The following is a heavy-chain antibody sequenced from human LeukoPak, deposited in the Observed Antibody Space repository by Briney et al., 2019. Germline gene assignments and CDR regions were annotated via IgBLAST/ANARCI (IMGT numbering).Heavy chain of an antibody. Sequence: SETLSLTCTVSGGSMSTYYWSWIRQPPGRGLEWIGYIYYSGSTNKNPSLESRVTMSVDTFKNQFSLRLSSVTAADTAVYYCARHDVLRYFDWSPGWFDPWGQGTLVTVSS. V-gene: IGHV4-59*08. CDR2: IYYSGST. J-gene: IGHJ5*02. D-gene: IGHD3-9*01. CDR1: GGSMSTYY. CDR3: ARHDVLRYFDWSPGWFDP.